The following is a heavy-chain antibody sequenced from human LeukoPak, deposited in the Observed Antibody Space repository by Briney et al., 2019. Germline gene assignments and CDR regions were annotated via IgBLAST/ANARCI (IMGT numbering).Heavy chain of an antibody. J-gene: IGHJ4*02. CDR3: AKVPSGSSWFFDY. V-gene: IGHV3-48*04. CDR1: GFTFSSYG. Sequence: PGGSLRLSCAASGFTFSSYGMGWVRQAPGKGLEWVSYISSSGSTIYYADSVKGRFTISRDNAKNSLYLQMNSLRAEDTAVYYCAKVPSGSSWFFDYWGQGTLVTVSS. D-gene: IGHD6-13*01. CDR2: ISSSGSTI.